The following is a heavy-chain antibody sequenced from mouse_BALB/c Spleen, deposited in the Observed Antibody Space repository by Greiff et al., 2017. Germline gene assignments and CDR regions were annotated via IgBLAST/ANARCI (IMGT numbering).Heavy chain of an antibody. J-gene: IGHJ4*01. V-gene: IGHV1S22*01. CDR1: GYTFTSYW. D-gene: IGHD1-1*01. Sequence: LQQPGSELVRPGASVKLSCKASGYTFTSYWMHWVKQRPGQGLEWIGNIYPGSGSTNYDEKFKSKATLTADTSYSTAYMQLSSLTSEDSAIYYCANYYGSSSSYAMDYWGQGTSVTVSA. CDR2: IYPGSGST. CDR3: ANYYGSSSSYAMDY.